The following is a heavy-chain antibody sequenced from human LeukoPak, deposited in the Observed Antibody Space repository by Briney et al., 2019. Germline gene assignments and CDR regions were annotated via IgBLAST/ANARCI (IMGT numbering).Heavy chain of an antibody. Sequence: SETLSLTCAVYGGSFSGYYWSWIRQPPGKGLEWIGEINHSGGTNYNPSLKSRVTISVDTSKNQFSLKLSSVTAADTAVYYCARFPGIAAAGVTYYYGMDAWGQGTTVTVSS. CDR2: INHSGGT. J-gene: IGHJ6*02. CDR1: GGSFSGYY. D-gene: IGHD6-13*01. CDR3: ARFPGIAAAGVTYYYGMDA. V-gene: IGHV4-34*01.